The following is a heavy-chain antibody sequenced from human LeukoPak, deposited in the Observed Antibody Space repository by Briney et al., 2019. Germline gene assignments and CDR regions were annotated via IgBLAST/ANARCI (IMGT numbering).Heavy chain of an antibody. J-gene: IGHJ4*02. D-gene: IGHD6-13*01. CDR1: GFTFSSYA. V-gene: IGHV3-23*01. Sequence: PGGSLRLSCAASGFTFSSYAMSWVRQAPGKGLEWVSAISGSGGSTYYAGSVKGRFTISRDNSKNTLYLQMNSLRAEDTAVYYCAKDPLYSSPVGEDYWGQGTLVTVSS. CDR3: AKDPLYSSPVGEDY. CDR2: ISGSGGST.